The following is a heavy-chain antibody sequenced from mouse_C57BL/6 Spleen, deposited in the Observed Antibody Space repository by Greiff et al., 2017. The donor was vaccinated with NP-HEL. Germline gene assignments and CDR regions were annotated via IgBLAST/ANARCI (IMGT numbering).Heavy chain of an antibody. CDR2: IHPNSGST. CDR3: ARSGTTVVEGFDY. Sequence: VQLQQPGAELVQPGASVKLSCTASGYTFTSYWMHWVQQRPGQGLEWIGMIHPNSGSTNYNEKFKSKATLTVDKSSSTAYMQLSSLTSEDSAVYYCARSGTTVVEGFDYWGQGTTLTVSS. D-gene: IGHD1-1*01. CDR1: GYTFTSYW. V-gene: IGHV1-64*01. J-gene: IGHJ2*01.